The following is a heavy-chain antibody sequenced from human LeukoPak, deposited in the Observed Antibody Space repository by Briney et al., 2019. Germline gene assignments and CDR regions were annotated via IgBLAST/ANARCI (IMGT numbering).Heavy chain of an antibody. V-gene: IGHV7-4-1*02. CDR1: GYTFSSYA. Sequence: GASVKVSCKASGYTFSSYAMNWVRQAPGQGLEWMGWINTNTGNPTYAQGFTGRFVFSLDTSVSTAYLQISSLKAEDTAVYYCATLYSSGWYTTSYWYFDLWGRGSLVTVSS. J-gene: IGHJ2*01. CDR3: ATLYSSGWYTTSYWYFDL. D-gene: IGHD6-19*01. CDR2: INTNTGNP.